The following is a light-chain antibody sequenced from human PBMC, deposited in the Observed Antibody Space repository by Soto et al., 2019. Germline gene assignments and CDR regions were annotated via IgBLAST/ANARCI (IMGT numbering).Light chain of an antibody. V-gene: IGKV1-5*01. CDR2: GAS. CDR3: QHHNSYSQT. J-gene: IGKJ1*01. CDR1: QRIRYY. Sequence: DIQLTQSPPTLSASVGDRVTITCRASQRIRYYLAWYQQMPGKAPKLLIYGASSLQSGVPSRFSGRGSGTEFTLTISSLQPDDFATYFCQHHNSYSQTFGQGTKVEIK.